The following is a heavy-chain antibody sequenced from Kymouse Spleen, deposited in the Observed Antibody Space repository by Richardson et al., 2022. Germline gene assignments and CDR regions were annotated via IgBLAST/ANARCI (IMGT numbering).Heavy chain of an antibody. D-gene: IGHD6-19*01. CDR1: GFTFSGSA. V-gene: IGHV3-73*02. CDR2: IRSKANSYAT. J-gene: IGHJ4*02. Sequence: EVQLVESGGGLVQPGGSLKLSCAASGFTFSGSAMHWVRQASGKGLEWVGRIRSKANSYATAYAASVKGRFTISRDDSKNTAYLQMNSLKTEDTAVYYCTRQGYSSGWYVPFDYWGQGTLVTVSS. CDR3: TRQGYSSGWYVPFDY.